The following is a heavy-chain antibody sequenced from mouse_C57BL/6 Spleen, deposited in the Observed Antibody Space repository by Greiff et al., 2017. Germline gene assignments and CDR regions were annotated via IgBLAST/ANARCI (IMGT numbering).Heavy chain of an antibody. D-gene: IGHD1-3*01. CDR3: ARRLLKSAMDY. Sequence: VHVKQSGPELVKPGASVKIPCKASGYTFTDYNMDWVKQSHGKSLEWIGDINPNNGGTIYNQKFKGKATLTVDKSSSTAYMELRSLTSEDTAVYYCARRLLKSAMDYWGQGTSVTVSA. CDR1: GYTFTDYN. J-gene: IGHJ4*01. CDR2: INPNNGGT. V-gene: IGHV1-18*01.